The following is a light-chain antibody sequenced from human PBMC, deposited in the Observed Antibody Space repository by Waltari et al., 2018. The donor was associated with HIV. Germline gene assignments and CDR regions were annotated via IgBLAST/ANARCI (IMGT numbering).Light chain of an antibody. J-gene: IGLJ2*01. Sequence: QSALTQPRSVSGSPGQSVTISCTGTRRDVGAYKYVSWYKQHPGKAPKFMIYDVSKRPSGVPDRFSGSKSGNTASLTISGLQADDEAIYYCCSYAGTYEVVFGGGTKLTVL. CDR1: RRDVGAYKY. V-gene: IGLV2-11*01. CDR2: DVS. CDR3: CSYAGTYEVV.